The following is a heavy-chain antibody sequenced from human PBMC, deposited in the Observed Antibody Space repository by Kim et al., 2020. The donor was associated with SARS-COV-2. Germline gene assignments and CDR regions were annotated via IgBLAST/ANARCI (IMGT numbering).Heavy chain of an antibody. Sequence: GGSLRLSCAASGFTFSSYGMHWVRQAPGKGLEWVAFISYDGSNKYYADSVKGRFTISRDNSKSTLYLQMNSLRVEDTPVYYCANFGYGSGSYSVYGMDVWGQGTTVTVSS. CDR3: ANFGYGSGSYSVYGMDV. CDR1: GFTFSSYG. D-gene: IGHD3-10*01. V-gene: IGHV3-30*18. J-gene: IGHJ6*02. CDR2: ISYDGSNK.